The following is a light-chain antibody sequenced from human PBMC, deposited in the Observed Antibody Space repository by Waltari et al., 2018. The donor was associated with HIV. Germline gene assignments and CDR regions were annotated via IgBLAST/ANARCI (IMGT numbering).Light chain of an antibody. Sequence: EIVLTQSPDTLSLSPGERATLSCRASQSVGSTFLAWYQQKPGQAPRLLVYGTSRRATGIPDRFSGSGSGTDFTLAISRLEPEDFAVYCCQQYGDSPMYTFGQGTRLDIK. J-gene: IGKJ2*01. CDR1: QSVGSTF. V-gene: IGKV3-20*01. CDR3: QQYGDSPMYT. CDR2: GTS.